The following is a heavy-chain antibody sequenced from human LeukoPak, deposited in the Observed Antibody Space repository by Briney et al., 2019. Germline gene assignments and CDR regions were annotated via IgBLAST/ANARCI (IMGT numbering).Heavy chain of an antibody. V-gene: IGHV3-7*01. J-gene: IGHJ4*01. CDR2: INEHGSEN. Sequence: GGSLRLSCAASGVTFNSYWMSWFGQGPGKGLEWVANINEHGSENDCVASVKGRFTISRDTGKNSLHLQMNSLRAADTAVYYSVSDSHDNCNYLVHWGHGTVVTVSS. D-gene: IGHD1-7*01. CDR3: VSDSHDNCNYLVH. CDR1: GVTFNSYW.